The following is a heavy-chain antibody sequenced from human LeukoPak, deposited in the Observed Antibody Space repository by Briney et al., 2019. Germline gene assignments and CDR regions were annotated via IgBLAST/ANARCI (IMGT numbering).Heavy chain of an antibody. Sequence: GSLRLSCAASGFTFSSYAMSWVRQAPGKGLEWVSAISCSGGSTYYADSVKGRFTISRDNSKNTLYLQMNSLRAEDTAVYYCARVFRPSLTVFIIRGAFDIWGQGTMVTVSS. D-gene: IGHD3-3*01. CDR2: ISCSGGST. CDR1: GFTFSSYA. J-gene: IGHJ3*02. CDR3: ARVFRPSLTVFIIRGAFDI. V-gene: IGHV3-23*01.